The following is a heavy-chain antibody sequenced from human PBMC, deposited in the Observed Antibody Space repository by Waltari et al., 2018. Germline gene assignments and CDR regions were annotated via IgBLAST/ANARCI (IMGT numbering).Heavy chain of an antibody. CDR1: GGSFTDFY. CDR2: TNRSGRT. V-gene: IGHV4-34*02. J-gene: IGHJ4*01. CDR3: ARGNILGSAWYQRKGSFDS. Sequence: QVHLQQWGAGLLKPSETLSLTCAVSGGSFTDFYWSWIRQSPTKGRGWIWETNRSGRTHYSPSLKSRVTMSVDTSKHQFSLNLSSITAADTAVYYCARGNILGSAWYQRKGSFDSWGQGTLVAVSS. D-gene: IGHD6-19*01.